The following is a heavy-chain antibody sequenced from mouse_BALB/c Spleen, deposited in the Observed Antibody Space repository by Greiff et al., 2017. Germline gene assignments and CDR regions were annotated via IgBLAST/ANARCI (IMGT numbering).Heavy chain of an antibody. D-gene: IGHD1-1*01. CDR3: ARYPVIATLRYYFDY. CDR2: ISIGGSYT. Sequence: EVHLVESGGDLVKPGGSLKLSCAASGFTFSSYCMSWVRQTPDKRLEWVATISIGGSYTYYPDSVKGRFTISRDNAKDTLYLQMSSLKSEDTAMYYCARYPVIATLRYYFDYWGQGTTLTVSS. J-gene: IGHJ2*01. CDR1: GFTFSSYC. V-gene: IGHV5-6*01.